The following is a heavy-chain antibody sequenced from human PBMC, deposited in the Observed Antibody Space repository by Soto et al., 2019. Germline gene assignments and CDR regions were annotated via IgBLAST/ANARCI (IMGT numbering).Heavy chain of an antibody. J-gene: IGHJ4*02. V-gene: IGHV5-51*01. CDR3: ATLVEYSGYYGYYFDY. Sequence: GESLKISCKGSGYSFTSYWIGWVRQMPGKGLEWMGIIYPGDSDTRYSPSFQGQVTISAAKSISTAYLQWSSLKASDTAMYYCATLVEYSGYYGYYFDYWGQGTLVTVSS. CDR2: IYPGDSDT. CDR1: GYSFTSYW. D-gene: IGHD5-12*01.